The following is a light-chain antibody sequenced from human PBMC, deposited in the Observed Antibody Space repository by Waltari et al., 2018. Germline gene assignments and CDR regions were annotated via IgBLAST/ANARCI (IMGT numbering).Light chain of an antibody. V-gene: IGLV2-14*01. J-gene: IGLJ1*01. Sequence: QSALTQPASVSGSPGHSITISCSGTDSDVGAYDFVSWYQQHPGKAPHLIIYEVSNRPSGISNRFSASKSGNTASLTISGLQAEDEADYYCSSYTTSSAPGVFGTGTRVTVL. CDR1: DSDVGAYDF. CDR2: EVS. CDR3: SSYTTSSAPGV.